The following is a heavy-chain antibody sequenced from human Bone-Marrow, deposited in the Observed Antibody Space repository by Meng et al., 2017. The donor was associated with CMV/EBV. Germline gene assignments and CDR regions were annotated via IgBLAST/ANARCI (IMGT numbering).Heavy chain of an antibody. V-gene: IGHV4-39*07. CDR2: ILYGGST. Sequence: SETLSLTCTVSRGSIISSSHYWGWVRQAPGKGLEWIGSILYGGSTFYNPSLKSRVSISIDVSKNQFSLSLSSVTAADTAVYYCARVWGGDNWFDPWGQGILVTVSS. J-gene: IGHJ5*02. CDR3: ARVWGGDNWFDP. D-gene: IGHD3-16*01. CDR1: RGSIISSSHY.